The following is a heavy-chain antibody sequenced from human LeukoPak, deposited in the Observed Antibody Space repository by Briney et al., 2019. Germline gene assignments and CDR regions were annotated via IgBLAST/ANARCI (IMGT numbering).Heavy chain of an antibody. CDR1: GFTFSSYG. CDR2: ISGSGGST. J-gene: IGHJ4*02. D-gene: IGHD4-17*01. Sequence: PGGSLRLSCAASGFTFSSYGMSWVRQAPGKGLEWVSAISGSGGSTYYADSVKGRFTISRDNSKNTLYLQMNSLRAEDTAVYYCAKASNYYGAPHFDYWGQGTLVTVSS. V-gene: IGHV3-23*01. CDR3: AKASNYYGAPHFDY.